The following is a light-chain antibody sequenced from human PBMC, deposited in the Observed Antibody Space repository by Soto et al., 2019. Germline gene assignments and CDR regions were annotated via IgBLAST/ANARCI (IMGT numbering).Light chain of an antibody. CDR1: SSNVGSYS. V-gene: IGLV1-47*01. CDR3: AAWDDSLSGVI. J-gene: IGLJ2*01. CDR2: RNS. Sequence: QSVLTQPPSASGTPGQRVTISCSGSSSNVGSYSVFWYQHLPGTAPKLLIYRNSQRPLGVPDRFSGSKSGTSASLAIGGLRSEDEAEYYCAAWDDSLSGVIFGGGTKVTVL.